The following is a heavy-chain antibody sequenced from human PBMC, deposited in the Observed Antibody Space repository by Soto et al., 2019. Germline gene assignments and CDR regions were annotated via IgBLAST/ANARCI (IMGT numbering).Heavy chain of an antibody. CDR2: ISGSGGGT. Sequence: EVQLLESGGGLVQPGGSLRLSCAASGFTFSSYAMSWVRQAPGKGLEWVSAISGSGGGTYYADSVKGRFTISRDNSKNTLSLQMNSLRAEDTAIYSCARVMDLITIFGVALNWFAPWGQGTLVTVSS. J-gene: IGHJ5*02. CDR3: ARVMDLITIFGVALNWFAP. CDR1: GFTFSSYA. D-gene: IGHD3-3*01. V-gene: IGHV3-23*01.